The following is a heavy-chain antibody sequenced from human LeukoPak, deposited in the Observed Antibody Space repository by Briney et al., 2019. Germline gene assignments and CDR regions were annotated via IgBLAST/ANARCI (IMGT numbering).Heavy chain of an antibody. CDR3: ARYEGYSYGEMFDY. J-gene: IGHJ4*02. D-gene: IGHD5-18*01. V-gene: IGHV3-33*01. CDR1: GFTFSSYG. CDR2: IWYDGSNK. Sequence: GGSLRLSCAASGFTFSSYGMHWVRQAPGKGLEWVAVIWYDGSNKYYADSVKGRFTISRDNSKNTLYLQMNSLRAGDTAVYYCARYEGYSYGEMFDYWGQGTLVTVSS.